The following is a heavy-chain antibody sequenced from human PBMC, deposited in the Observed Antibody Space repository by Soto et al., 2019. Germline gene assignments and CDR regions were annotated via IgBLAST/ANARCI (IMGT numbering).Heavy chain of an antibody. CDR1: GYTFTSYD. D-gene: IGHD3-3*01. CDR3: ARVLSWASYYDFWCCYYNYYYYGLDV. J-gene: IGHJ6*02. Sequence: GASVKVSCKASGYTFTSYDINWVRQATGQGLEWMGWMNPNSANTGYAQKFQGRVTMTRNTSISTAYMELSSLRSEDTAVYYCARVLSWASYYDFWCCYYNYYYYGLDVWGQGTTVTGSS. V-gene: IGHV1-8*01. CDR2: MNPNSANT.